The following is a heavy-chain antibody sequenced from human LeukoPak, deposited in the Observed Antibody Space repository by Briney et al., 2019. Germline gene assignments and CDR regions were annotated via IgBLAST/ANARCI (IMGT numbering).Heavy chain of an antibody. CDR2: IYYSGNT. CDR1: GGSISSSSYY. CDR3: ARKDGDL. V-gene: IGHV4-39*07. J-gene: IGHJ5*02. Sequence: PSETLSLTCTVSGGSISSSSYYWGWIRQPPGKGLEWIGYIYYSGNTNYNPSLKSRVTISLDTSKSQVSLRLSSVTAADTAVYHCARKDGDLWGQGTLVTVSS.